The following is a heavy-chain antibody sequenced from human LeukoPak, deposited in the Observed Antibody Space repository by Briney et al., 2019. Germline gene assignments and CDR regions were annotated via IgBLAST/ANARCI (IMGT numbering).Heavy chain of an antibody. V-gene: IGHV1-18*01. CDR2: ISVCNGNT. Sequence: GASVKVSCKASGYTFTSYGISWVRQAPGQGLEWMGWISVCNGNTNYAQKLQGRVTMTTDTSTSTAYMELRSLRSDDTAVYYCARDQLSRGVWFDPWGQGTLVTVSS. D-gene: IGHD1-1*01. CDR3: ARDQLSRGVWFDP. CDR1: GYTFTSYG. J-gene: IGHJ5*02.